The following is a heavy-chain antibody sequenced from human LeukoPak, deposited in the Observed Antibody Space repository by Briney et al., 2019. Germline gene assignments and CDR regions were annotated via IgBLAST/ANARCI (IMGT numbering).Heavy chain of an antibody. D-gene: IGHD3-10*01. V-gene: IGHV3-23*01. CDR3: ARVRGVIYFDY. CDR2: ISGSGGST. Sequence: PGGSLRLSCAASGFTFSSYAMNWVRQAPGKGLEWVSTISGSGGSTYYADSVKGRFTISRDNSKNTLYLQMNSLRAEDTAVYYCARVRGVIYFDYWGQGTLVTVSS. CDR1: GFTFSSYA. J-gene: IGHJ4*02.